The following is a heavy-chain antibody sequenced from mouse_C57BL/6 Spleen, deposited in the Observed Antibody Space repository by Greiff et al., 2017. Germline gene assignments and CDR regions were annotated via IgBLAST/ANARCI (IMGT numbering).Heavy chain of an antibody. J-gene: IGHJ2*01. Sequence: VQLQQSGAELVRPGASVTLSCKASGYTFTDYEMHWVKQTPVHGLEWIGAIDPESGGTAYNQKFKGKAIMTVDKHYSTVYMELRSRTSENSAVYYCTRWRNGRGFDYWGQGTTLTVSS. CDR2: IDPESGGT. V-gene: IGHV1-15*01. CDR3: TRWRNGRGFDY. CDR1: GYTFTDYE.